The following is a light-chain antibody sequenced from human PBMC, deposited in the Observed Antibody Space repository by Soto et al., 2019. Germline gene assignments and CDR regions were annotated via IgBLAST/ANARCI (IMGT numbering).Light chain of an antibody. V-gene: IGKV3-15*01. CDR3: QQYNHWPPKMA. Sequence: EIVMTQSPGTLSVSPGERATLSCRASQSITNNLAWYQQKVGQAPRLLIYGASTRPTGSPARFRGSGSGTEFTLTISSLQSEDFAVYYCQQYNHWPPKMAFGQGTKVEIK. J-gene: IGKJ1*01. CDR1: QSITNN. CDR2: GAS.